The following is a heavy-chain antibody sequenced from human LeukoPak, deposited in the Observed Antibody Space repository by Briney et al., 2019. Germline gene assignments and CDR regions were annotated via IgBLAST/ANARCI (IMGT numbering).Heavy chain of an antibody. CDR2: IYSGGST. V-gene: IGHV3-66*01. CDR1: GFTVSSNY. CDR3: AREVGAYGSGSYLV. Sequence: GGSLRLSCAASGFTVSSNYMSWVRQAPGKGLEWVSVIYSGGSTYYADSVKGRFTISRDNSKNTLYLQMNSLRAEDTAVYYCAREVGAYGSGSYLVWGQGTTVTVSS. J-gene: IGHJ6*02. D-gene: IGHD3-10*01.